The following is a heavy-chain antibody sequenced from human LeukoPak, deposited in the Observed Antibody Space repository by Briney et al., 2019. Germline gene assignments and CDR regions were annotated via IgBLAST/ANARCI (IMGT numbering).Heavy chain of an antibody. Sequence: GGSLRLSCAASGFTFSSYAMHWVRQAPGKGLEWVAVISYDGSNKYYADSVKGRFTISRDNSKNTLYLQMNSLRAEDTAVYYCARDLPTEDCWGQGTLVTVSS. CDR1: GFTFSSYA. D-gene: IGHD4-17*01. CDR2: ISYDGSNK. J-gene: IGHJ4*02. V-gene: IGHV3-30*04. CDR3: ARDLPTEDC.